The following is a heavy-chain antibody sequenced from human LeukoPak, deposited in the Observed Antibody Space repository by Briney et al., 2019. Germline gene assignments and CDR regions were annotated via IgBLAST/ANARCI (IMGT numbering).Heavy chain of an antibody. Sequence: QTGGSLRLSCAASGFTFSSYAMTWVRQAPGKGLEWVSAISGSGGSTYYADSVKGRFTISRDNSKNTLYLQVNSLRAEDTAVYYCAMVQDSRGYYADYWGQGPLVTVSS. V-gene: IGHV3-23*01. CDR1: GFTFSSYA. D-gene: IGHD3-22*01. CDR3: AMVQDSRGYYADY. J-gene: IGHJ4*02. CDR2: ISGSGGST.